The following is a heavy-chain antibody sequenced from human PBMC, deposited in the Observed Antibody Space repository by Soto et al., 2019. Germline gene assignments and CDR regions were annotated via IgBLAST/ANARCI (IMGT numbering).Heavy chain of an antibody. CDR2: VSADGRST. D-gene: IGHD6-6*01. CDR3: AKGLGSSSTNWFDH. Sequence: GGSLRLSCASAGFTFNNYAMGWVRQAPGKGLEWVSTVSADGRSTYYADSVKGRFTISRDTSKNILSVEMNSLGAEDTAMYYCAKGLGSSSTNWFDHWGQGILVTVSS. J-gene: IGHJ5*02. CDR1: GFTFNNYA. V-gene: IGHV3-23*01.